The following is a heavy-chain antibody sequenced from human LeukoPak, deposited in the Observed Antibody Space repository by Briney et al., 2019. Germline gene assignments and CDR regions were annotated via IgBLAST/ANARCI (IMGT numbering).Heavy chain of an antibody. V-gene: IGHV4-4*07. J-gene: IGHJ4*02. CDR1: GASINSHY. CDR3: ARALNPLPGAYYFDY. Sequence: SETLSLTCTVSGASINSHYWSWIRQPAGKGLEWIGRIYISGSANYNSSLQSRVTMSVDTSKNQFSLKLSSVTAADTAVYYCARALNPLPGAYYFDYWGQGTLVTVSS. CDR2: IYISGSA.